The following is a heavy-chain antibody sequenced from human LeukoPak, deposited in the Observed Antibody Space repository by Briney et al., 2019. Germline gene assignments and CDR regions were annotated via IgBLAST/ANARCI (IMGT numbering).Heavy chain of an antibody. CDR3: ASSRGGHCSSTSCYFRSYYYYYYGMDV. V-gene: IGHV1-18*01. CDR2: ISAYNGNT. CDR1: GYTFTSYG. D-gene: IGHD2-2*01. Sequence: ASVKVSCKASGYTFTSYGISWVRQAPGQGLEWMGWISAYNGNTNYAQKLQGRVTMTTDTSTSTAYMELRSLRSDDTAVYYCASSRGGHCSSTSCYFRSYYYYYYGMDVWGKGTTVTVSS. J-gene: IGHJ6*04.